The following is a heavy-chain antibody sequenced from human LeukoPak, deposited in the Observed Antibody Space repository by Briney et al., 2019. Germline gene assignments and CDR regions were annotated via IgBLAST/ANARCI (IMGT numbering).Heavy chain of an antibody. V-gene: IGHV3-30-3*01. Sequence: PGGSLRLSCAASGFTFSSYAMHWVRQAPGKGLEWVAVISYDGSNKYYADSVKGRFTISRDNSKNTLYLQMNSLRAEDTAVYYCARAEFDYFDYWGQGTLVTVPS. CDR1: GFTFSSYA. CDR3: ARAEFDYFDY. J-gene: IGHJ4*02. CDR2: ISYDGSNK.